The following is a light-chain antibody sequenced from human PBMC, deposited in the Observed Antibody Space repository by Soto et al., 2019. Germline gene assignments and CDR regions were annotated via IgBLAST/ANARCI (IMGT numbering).Light chain of an antibody. CDR3: QQYGSSPIT. V-gene: IGKV3-20*01. J-gene: IGKJ5*01. CDR1: QTVSSHY. CDR2: GAS. Sequence: EIVLTQSPGTLSLSPGERATLSCRASQTVSSHYLAWYQQKPGQAPRLLIYGASSRATGIPDRFSGSGSGTDFTLTISRLEPEDFALYYCQQYGSSPITFGQGTRLEIK.